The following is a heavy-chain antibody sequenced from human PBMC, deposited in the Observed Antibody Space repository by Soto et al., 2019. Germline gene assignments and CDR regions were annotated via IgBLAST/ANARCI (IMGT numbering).Heavy chain of an antibody. CDR3: ARVGITGSGSYYFERSNYYYYVAV. D-gene: IGHD3-10*01. J-gene: IGHJ6*02. CDR2: IYYSGST. V-gene: IGHV4-61*01. Sequence: SETLSLTCTVSGDSLSSGSYYWTWIRQPPGKGLEWIGYIYYSGSTNYNPSLMSRVTISIYTSKNQFSLNLSSVTAADTAVYFCARVGITGSGSYYFERSNYYYYVAVCGQMNTLTVCS. CDR1: GDSLSSGSYY.